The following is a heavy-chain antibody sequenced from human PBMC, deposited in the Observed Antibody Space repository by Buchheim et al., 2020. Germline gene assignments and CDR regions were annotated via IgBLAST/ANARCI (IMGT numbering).Heavy chain of an antibody. CDR1: GGSFRSSGSF. Sequence: QVQLQESGSRLVKPSNTLSLTCTVSGGSFRSSGSFWAWIRQTPGKGLVWIGSTFYGGDTYYKPSLKSRVTISVDSYMNRLSLSLNSATAADTAVYYCAKARGAAAASSFDYWGQG. J-gene: IGHJ4*02. V-gene: IGHV4-39*07. CDR2: TFYGGDT. CDR3: AKARGAAAASSFDY. D-gene: IGHD2-15*01.